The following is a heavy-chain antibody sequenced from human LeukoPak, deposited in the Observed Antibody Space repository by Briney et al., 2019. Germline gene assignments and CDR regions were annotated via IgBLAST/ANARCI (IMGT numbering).Heavy chain of an antibody. Sequence: GESLKISCKGSRYTFTSYWIGWVRQMPGKGLEWMGIIYPGDSDTRYSPSFQGQVTISADKSISTAYLQWSSLKASDTAMYYCARQGITIFGVVNPIDYWGQGTLVTVSS. CDR2: IYPGDSDT. CDR1: RYTFTSYW. D-gene: IGHD3-3*01. V-gene: IGHV5-51*01. CDR3: ARQGITIFGVVNPIDY. J-gene: IGHJ4*02.